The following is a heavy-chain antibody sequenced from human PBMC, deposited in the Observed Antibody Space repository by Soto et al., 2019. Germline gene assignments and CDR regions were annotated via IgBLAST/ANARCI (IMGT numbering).Heavy chain of an antibody. D-gene: IGHD3-16*01. CDR3: ARADPDASVGY. V-gene: IGHV4-59*11. Sequence: PSETLSLTCTVSGGSMSSHYWTWLRQAPGKGLEWIGYISYSGSTYYNTSLKSRVTISADTSRNQFSLKLSSVIAADTAVYYCARADPDASVGYWGQGTLVTVSS. CDR1: GGSMSSHY. CDR2: ISYSGST. J-gene: IGHJ4*02.